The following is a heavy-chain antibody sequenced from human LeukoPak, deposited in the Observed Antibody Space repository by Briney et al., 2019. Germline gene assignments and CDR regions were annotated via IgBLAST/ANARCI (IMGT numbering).Heavy chain of an antibody. D-gene: IGHD3-16*01. CDR1: GYTFTGYY. V-gene: IGHV1-2*02. CDR3: ATPLIGQGVSLGY. Sequence: GASVKVSCKASGYTFTGYYMHWVRQAPGQGLEWMGWINPNSGGTNYAQKFQGRVTMTRDTSISTAYMELSRLRSDDTAVYYCATPLIGQGVSLGYWGQGTLVTVSS. CDR2: INPNSGGT. J-gene: IGHJ4*02.